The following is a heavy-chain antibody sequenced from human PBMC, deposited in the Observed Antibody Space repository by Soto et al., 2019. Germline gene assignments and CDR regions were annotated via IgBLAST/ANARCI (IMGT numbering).Heavy chain of an antibody. J-gene: IGHJ5*02. Sequence: VAPLNGSCKAAGYAFTSYGISWVRQAPGQGLEWMGWISAYNGNTNYAQKLQGRVTMTTDTSTSTAYMELRSLRSDDTAVYYCARDRGWYWFDPWGQGTLVTVSS. D-gene: IGHD6-19*01. V-gene: IGHV1-18*01. CDR2: ISAYNGNT. CDR1: GYAFTSYG. CDR3: ARDRGWYWFDP.